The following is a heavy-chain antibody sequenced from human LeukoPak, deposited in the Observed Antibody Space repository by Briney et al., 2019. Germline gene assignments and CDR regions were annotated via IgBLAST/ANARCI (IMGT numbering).Heavy chain of an antibody. V-gene: IGHV4-4*07. CDR1: GGSISSYY. Sequence: SETLSPTCTVSGGSISSYYWSWIRQPAGKGLESIGRIYTSGSTNYNPSLESRVTISVDTSKNQFPLKLSSVTAADTAVYYCARDGTMVRGVIPLYGMDVWGQGTTVTVSS. J-gene: IGHJ6*02. CDR3: ARDGTMVRGVIPLYGMDV. CDR2: IYTSGST. D-gene: IGHD3-10*01.